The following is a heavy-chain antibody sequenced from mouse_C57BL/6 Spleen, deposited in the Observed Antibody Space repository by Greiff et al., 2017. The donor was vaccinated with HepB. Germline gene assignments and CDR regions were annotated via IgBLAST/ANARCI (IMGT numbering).Heavy chain of an antibody. Sequence: EVKLMESGGGLVKPGGSLKLSCAASGFTFSDYGMHWVRQAPEKGLEWVAYISSGSSTIYYADTVKGRFTISRDNAKNTLFLQMTSLRSEDTAMYYCARTGTGKAMDYWGQGTSVTVSS. CDR1: GFTFSDYG. CDR2: ISSGSSTI. D-gene: IGHD4-1*01. CDR3: ARTGTGKAMDY. J-gene: IGHJ4*01. V-gene: IGHV5-17*01.